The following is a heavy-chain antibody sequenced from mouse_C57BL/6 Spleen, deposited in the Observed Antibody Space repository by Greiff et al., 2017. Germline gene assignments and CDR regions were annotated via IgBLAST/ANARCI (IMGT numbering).Heavy chain of an antibody. CDR1: GYAFSSSW. D-gene: IGHD2-1*01. J-gene: IGHJ1*03. V-gene: IGHV1-82*01. CDR3: ADYGNSWYFDV. CDR2: IYPGDGDT. Sequence: VQLQQSGPELVKPGASVEISCKASGYAFSSSWMNWVKQRPGKGLEWIGRIYPGDGDTNYNGKFKGKATLTADKSSSTAYMQLSSLTSEDSAVYFCADYGNSWYFDVWGTGTTVTVSS.